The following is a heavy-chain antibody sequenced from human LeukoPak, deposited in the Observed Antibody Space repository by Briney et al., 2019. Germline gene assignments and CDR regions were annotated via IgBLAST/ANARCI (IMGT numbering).Heavy chain of an antibody. CDR3: ARDWVKYVAAAGTGGDV. D-gene: IGHD6-13*01. V-gene: IGHV3-30*04. Sequence: GRSLRLSCAASGFTFSSYAMHWVRQAPGKGLEWVAVISYDGSNKYYADSVKGRFTISRDNSKNTLYLQMNSLRAEDTAVYYCARDWVKYVAAAGTGGDVWGQGTTVTVSS. CDR1: GFTFSSYA. CDR2: ISYDGSNK. J-gene: IGHJ6*02.